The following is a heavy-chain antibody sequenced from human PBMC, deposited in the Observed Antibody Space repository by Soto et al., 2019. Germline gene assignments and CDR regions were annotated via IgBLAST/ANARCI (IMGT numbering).Heavy chain of an antibody. Sequence: PSETLSLTCTISVGSITSGEDYWCWLRQPPGKGLEWIGYNYYSGSTYYNPSLGSRVTISIDTSKNQFSLKLSSVTAADTAVYYCARESVPAYIHHTWFDPWGQGTLVTVSS. J-gene: IGHJ5*02. CDR1: VGSITSGEDY. CDR3: ARESVPAYIHHTWFDP. CDR2: NYYSGST. V-gene: IGHV4-30-4*01. D-gene: IGHD2-2*02.